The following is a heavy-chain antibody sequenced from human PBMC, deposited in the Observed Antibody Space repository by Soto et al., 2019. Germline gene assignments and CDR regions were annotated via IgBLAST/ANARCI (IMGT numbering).Heavy chain of an antibody. CDR2: IFPKFGTT. V-gene: IGHV1-69*01. CDR3: EAEMTFGKLSGV. J-gene: IGHJ6*04. CDR1: GDTDTNYV. D-gene: IGHD3-16*02. Sequence: QVQLVQSGAEVKKPGSSVKVSCKASGDTDTNYVISWVRQAPGQGLEGLGGIFPKFGTTYSAQKLQDRLTITADESTSTVYMQLSSLRLDDTAVYYCEAEMTFGKLSGVWGKGTTVTVSS.